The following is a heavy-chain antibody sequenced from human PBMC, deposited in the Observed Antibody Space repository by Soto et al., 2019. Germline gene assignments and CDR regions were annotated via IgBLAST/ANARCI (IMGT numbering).Heavy chain of an antibody. Sequence: KPSETLSLTCTVSGGCISSDSYYWGWIRQSPEKGLEWIASISYSGSTYYNLTLKSRVTISVDTSKSQFSLKLSSVTAADTAVYYCVRFWPPPDYDTLNIYSDAFDSRREGPLVTV. J-gene: IGHJ4*02. CDR1: GGCISSDSYY. CDR3: VRFWPPPDYDTLNIYSDAFDS. D-gene: IGHD3-16*01. CDR2: ISYSGST. V-gene: IGHV4-39*01.